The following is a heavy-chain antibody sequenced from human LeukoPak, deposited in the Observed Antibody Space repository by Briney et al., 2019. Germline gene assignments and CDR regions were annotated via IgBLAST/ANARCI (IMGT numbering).Heavy chain of an antibody. V-gene: IGHV4-34*01. Sequence: KASETLSLTCAVYGGSFSGYYWSWIRQPPGKGLEWIGEINHSRSTNYNPSLKSRVTISVDTSKNQFSLKLSSVTAADTAVYYCARADYSSGWYRYWGQGTLVTVSS. CDR2: INHSRST. D-gene: IGHD6-19*01. CDR1: GGSFSGYY. J-gene: IGHJ4*02. CDR3: ARADYSSGWYRY.